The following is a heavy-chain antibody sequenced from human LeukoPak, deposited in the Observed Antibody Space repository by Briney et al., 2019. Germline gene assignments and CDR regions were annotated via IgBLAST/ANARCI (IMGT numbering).Heavy chain of an antibody. Sequence: PGGSLKLSCTASGFTFSSYAISWVRQAPGKGLEWISAISGSGGSTYYADSVKGRFTISRDNSKNTLYLQMNSLRAEDTAVYYCARESVDTDNSDFDYWGQGTLVTVSS. D-gene: IGHD5-18*01. V-gene: IGHV3-23*01. CDR1: GFTFSSYA. CDR2: ISGSGGST. CDR3: ARESVDTDNSDFDY. J-gene: IGHJ4*02.